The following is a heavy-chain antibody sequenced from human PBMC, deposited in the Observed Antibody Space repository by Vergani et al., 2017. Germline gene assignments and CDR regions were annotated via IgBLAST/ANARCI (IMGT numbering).Heavy chain of an antibody. CDR3: AKEWGGSGSYYNSPPDY. V-gene: IGHV3-43*01. D-gene: IGHD3-10*01. Sequence: EVQLVESGGVVVQPGGSLRLSCAASGFTFDDYTMHWVRQAPGKGLEWVSLISWDGGSTYYADSVKGRFTISRDNSKNSLYLQMNSLRTEDTALYYCAKEWGGSGSYYNSPPDYWGQGTLVTVSS. CDR2: ISWDGGST. J-gene: IGHJ4*02. CDR1: GFTFDDYT.